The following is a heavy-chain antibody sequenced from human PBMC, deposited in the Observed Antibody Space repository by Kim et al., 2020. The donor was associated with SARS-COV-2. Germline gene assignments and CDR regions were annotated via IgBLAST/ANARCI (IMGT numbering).Heavy chain of an antibody. J-gene: IGHJ4*02. CDR2: ISPYNGNT. CDR3: ARANVGYGDYDALGY. V-gene: IGHV1-18*01. Sequence: ASVKVSCKASGYTFSDYVITWVRQAPGQGLEWMGWISPYNGNTNYAQNLQGRLTMTIDTSTSTAYMEVRRLRSDDTADYYCARANVGYGDYDALGYWGQGTLVTFSS. D-gene: IGHD4-17*01. CDR1: GYTFSDYV.